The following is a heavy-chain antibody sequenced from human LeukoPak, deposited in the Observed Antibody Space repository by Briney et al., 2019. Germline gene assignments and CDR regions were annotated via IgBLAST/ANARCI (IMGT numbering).Heavy chain of an antibody. CDR1: GFTFSSYN. D-gene: IGHD2-15*01. Sequence: GGSLRLSCAASGFTFSSYNMNWVRQAPGKGLEWVSYISSGGNTLYYAYSVRGRFTISRHNAKNALYLQMNSLRAEETAVYYCARRLGSAPSSSYRMDVWGQGTTVTVSS. CDR3: ARRLGSAPSSSYRMDV. CDR2: ISSGGNTL. J-gene: IGHJ6*02. V-gene: IGHV3-48*01.